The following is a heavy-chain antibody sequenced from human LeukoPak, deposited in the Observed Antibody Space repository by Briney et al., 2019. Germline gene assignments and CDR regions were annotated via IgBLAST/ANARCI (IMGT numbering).Heavy chain of an antibody. CDR1: GFTFSSYW. CDR3: ARRTMVQGVDY. Sequence: GGSLRLSCAASGFTFSSYWMHWVRQAPGKGLVWDSRINSDGSSTSYADSVKGRFTISRDNAKNTLYLQMNSLRAEDTAVYYCARRTMVQGVDYWGQGTLVTVSS. V-gene: IGHV3-74*01. D-gene: IGHD3-10*01. J-gene: IGHJ4*02. CDR2: INSDGSST.